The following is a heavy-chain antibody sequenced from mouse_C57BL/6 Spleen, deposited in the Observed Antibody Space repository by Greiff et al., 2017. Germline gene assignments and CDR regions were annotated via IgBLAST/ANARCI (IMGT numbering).Heavy chain of an antibody. D-gene: IGHD1-1*01. J-gene: IGHJ4*01. CDR3: ARERSTVVATDAMDY. CDR2: ISSGGSYP. Sequence: EVMLVESGGDLVKPGGSLKLSCAASGFTFSSYGMSWVRQTPDKRLEWVATISSGGSYPYYPDRMKGRFTISRDNAKNAQYLQMSSLKSEGTAMYYCARERSTVVATDAMDYWGQGTSVTVSS. V-gene: IGHV5-6*01. CDR1: GFTFSSYG.